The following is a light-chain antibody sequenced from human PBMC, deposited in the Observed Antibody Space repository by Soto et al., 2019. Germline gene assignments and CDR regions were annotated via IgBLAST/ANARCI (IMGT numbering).Light chain of an antibody. CDR3: SSYTTSNTRQIV. V-gene: IGLV2-14*03. CDR1: SSDVGGYNY. J-gene: IGLJ1*01. Sequence: QSAPTKPASVSGSHGQSVTIFCTGTSSDVGGYNYVSWYQHHPGKAPKLLIYDVSNRPSGISNRFSGSKSDNTASLTISGLQPEDEADYYCSSYTTSNTRQIVFGTGTKVTVL. CDR2: DVS.